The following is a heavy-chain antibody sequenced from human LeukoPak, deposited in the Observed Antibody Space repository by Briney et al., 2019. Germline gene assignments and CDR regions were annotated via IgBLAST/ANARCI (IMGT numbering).Heavy chain of an antibody. D-gene: IGHD3-22*01. CDR2: ISYNGSNK. CDR1: GFTFSSYA. CDR3: ARPITMIVVVGAVSR. V-gene: IGHV3-30*01. J-gene: IGHJ3*01. Sequence: GGSLRLSCAASGFTFSSYAMHWVRQAPGKGLEWGAVISYNGSNKYYADSVKGRFTISRDNSKNTLYLQMNSLRAEDTAVYYCARPITMIVVVGAVSRWGQGTMVTVSS.